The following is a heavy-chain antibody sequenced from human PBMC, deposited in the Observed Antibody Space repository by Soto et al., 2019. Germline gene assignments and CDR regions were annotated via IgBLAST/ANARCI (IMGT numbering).Heavy chain of an antibody. CDR1: GYPFTTFD. Sequence: QVRLVQSGAEVKKPGASVKVSCEASGYPFTTFDINWVRQAAGQGLEWTGWMNPSSGDSAFAQRFQGRVTMTRTTSISTAYMELSSLTSDDTAVYYCVRQPGGVATPGDDYWGQGTLVTVSS. V-gene: IGHV1-8*01. CDR2: MNPSSGDS. D-gene: IGHD2-15*01. CDR3: VRQPGGVATPGDDY. J-gene: IGHJ4*02.